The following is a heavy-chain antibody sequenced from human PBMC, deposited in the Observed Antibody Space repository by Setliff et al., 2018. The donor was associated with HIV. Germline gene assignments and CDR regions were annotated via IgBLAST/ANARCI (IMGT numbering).Heavy chain of an antibody. V-gene: IGHV3-48*01. CDR1: GFTFSDYP. D-gene: IGHD1-26*01. Sequence: PGGSLRLSCAASGFTFSDYPMNWVRQAPGKGLEWVSHIYPDSNNIDYTDSVKGRFTISRDNSKNTLYLQMNSLRVEDTAVYYCARNIGSGTYWGSWYYMDVWGKGTTVTVSS. CDR3: ARNIGSGTYWGSWYYMDV. J-gene: IGHJ6*03. CDR2: IYPDSNNI.